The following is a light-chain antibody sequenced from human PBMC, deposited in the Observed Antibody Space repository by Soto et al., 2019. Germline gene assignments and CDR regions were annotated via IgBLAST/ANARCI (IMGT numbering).Light chain of an antibody. V-gene: IGLV2-14*01. CDR1: SSDVGGYNL. Sequence: QSALTQPASVSGSPGQSITISCTGTSSDVGGYNLVSWYQQYPDKAPKLMIFDVNTRPSGVSNRFSGSKSGNTASLTISGLQAEDEADYYCSSYKSSSTLRYVFGTGTKLTVL. CDR3: SSYKSSSTLRYV. CDR2: DVN. J-gene: IGLJ1*01.